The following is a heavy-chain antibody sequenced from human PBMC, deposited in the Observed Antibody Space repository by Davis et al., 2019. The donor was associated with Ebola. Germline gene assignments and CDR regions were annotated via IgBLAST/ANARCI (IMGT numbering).Heavy chain of an antibody. CDR1: GDSISSYY. J-gene: IGHJ3*02. V-gene: IGHV4-59*01. CDR2: IYYSGST. CDR3: AGGGYYYNSGGYYYIDSFNI. D-gene: IGHD3-22*01. Sequence: SETLSLTCTVSGDSISSYYWSWIRQPPGKGLEWIGYIYYSGSTNYNPSLQSRVTISLDTSTNQFSLKLSSVTAADTAVYYCAGGGYYYNSGGYYYIDSFNIWGQGTLVTVSP.